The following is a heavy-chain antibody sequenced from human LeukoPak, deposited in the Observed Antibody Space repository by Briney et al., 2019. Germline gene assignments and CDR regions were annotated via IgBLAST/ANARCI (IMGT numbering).Heavy chain of an antibody. CDR3: ARGPIGGLRKGFDF. Sequence: SVKVSCKASGGTFSSYAISWVRQAPGQGLEWMGGIIPIFGTANYAQKFQGRVTITADKSTSTAYMELSSLRSEDTAVYYCARGPIGGLRKGFDFWGQGTLVTVSS. D-gene: IGHD1-26*01. CDR1: GGTFSSYA. CDR2: IIPIFGTA. V-gene: IGHV1-69*06. J-gene: IGHJ4*02.